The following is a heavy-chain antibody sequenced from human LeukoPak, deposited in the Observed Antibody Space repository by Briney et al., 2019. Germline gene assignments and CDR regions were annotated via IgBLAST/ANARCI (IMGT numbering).Heavy chain of an antibody. CDR3: AREGYDYVWGSYRPARYFDY. J-gene: IGHJ4*02. CDR1: GFTFSSYS. CDR2: ISSSSSYI. D-gene: IGHD3-16*02. Sequence: GSLRLSCAASGFTFSSYSMNWVRQAPGKGLEWVSSISSSSSYIYYADSVKGRFTISRDNAKNSLYLQMNSLRAEDTAVYYCAREGYDYVWGSYRPARYFDYWGQGTLVTVSS. V-gene: IGHV3-21*01.